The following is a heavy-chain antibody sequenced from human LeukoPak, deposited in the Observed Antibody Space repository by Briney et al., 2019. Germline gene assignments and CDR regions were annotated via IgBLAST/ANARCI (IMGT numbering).Heavy chain of an antibody. V-gene: IGHV3-23*01. D-gene: IGHD4-17*01. J-gene: IGHJ4*02. Sequence: GGSLRLSCAASGFTFSSYAMSWLPQAPGKALEWVSAISGSGGSTYYAASVKGRFTISRDNSKNTLYLQMNSLRAEDTAVYYCAKGDYGDYDYWGQGTLVTVSS. CDR2: ISGSGGST. CDR3: AKGDYGDYDY. CDR1: GFTFSSYA.